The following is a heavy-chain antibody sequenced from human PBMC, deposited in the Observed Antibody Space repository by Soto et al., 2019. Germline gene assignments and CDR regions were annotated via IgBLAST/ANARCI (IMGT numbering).Heavy chain of an antibody. Sequence: PSETLSLTCTVSGGSISSGGYYWSWIRQPPGKGLEWIGYIHDSGTTDYNPSLKSRVTISVDTSKNQFSLKKTSVTAADTAVYYCARLSSSPETGWPHFDYWGQGSLVTVSS. CDR1: GGSISSGGYY. D-gene: IGHD6-19*01. V-gene: IGHV4-61*08. CDR2: IHDSGTT. CDR3: ARLSSSPETGWPHFDY. J-gene: IGHJ4*02.